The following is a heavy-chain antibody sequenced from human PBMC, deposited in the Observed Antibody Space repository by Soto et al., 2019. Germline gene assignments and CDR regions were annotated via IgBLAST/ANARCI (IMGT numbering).Heavy chain of an antibody. CDR2: ISSSGFTI. CDR3: ARNTKSAAGADYYGLDV. V-gene: IGHV3-11*01. J-gene: IGHJ6*02. Sequence: QGQLVESGGDLVRPGGSLRLSCATSGFTFGDRYMSWIRQAPGKGLEWVSYISSSGFTIYYADSVKGRFTISRDNANDSLYLQMNSLRDEDTAVYYCARNTKSAAGADYYGLDVWGHGTTVIVSS. D-gene: IGHD4-17*01. CDR1: GFTFGDRY.